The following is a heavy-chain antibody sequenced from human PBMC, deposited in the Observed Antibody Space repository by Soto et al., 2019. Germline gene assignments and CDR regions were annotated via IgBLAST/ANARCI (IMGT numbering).Heavy chain of an antibody. CDR1: GYTFTDYY. CDR3: ARVDDIVYASSAMRFMSGMDV. D-gene: IGHD2-15*01. CDR2: INPSGGTT. V-gene: IGHV1-46*01. J-gene: IGHJ6*02. Sequence: QAQLVQSGAEVKKPGTSVQVSCKASGYTFTDYYLHWVRQAPGQGLEWMGIINPSGGTTLYAQKFQDRVTMNRDTSTTTMYMKLSRLSSEDTAVYFCARVDDIVYASSAMRFMSGMDVWGQGTTVIVSS.